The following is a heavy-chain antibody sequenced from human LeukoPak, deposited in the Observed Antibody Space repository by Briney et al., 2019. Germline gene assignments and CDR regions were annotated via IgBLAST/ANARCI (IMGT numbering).Heavy chain of an antibody. D-gene: IGHD6-19*01. CDR2: ISAYDGNT. Sequence: AAPVKVSCKASGYTFTSYGISWVRQAPGQGLEWMGWISAYDGNTNYAQKLQGRVTMTTDTFTSTAYMELRSLRSDDTAVYYCARLRIAVADLDPWGQGTLVTVSS. J-gene: IGHJ5*02. V-gene: IGHV1-18*01. CDR1: GYTFTSYG. CDR3: ARLRIAVADLDP.